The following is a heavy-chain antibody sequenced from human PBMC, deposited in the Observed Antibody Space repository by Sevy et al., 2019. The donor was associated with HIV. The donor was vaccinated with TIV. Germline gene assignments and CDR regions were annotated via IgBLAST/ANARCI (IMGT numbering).Heavy chain of an antibody. V-gene: IGHV3-23*01. D-gene: IGHD1-26*01. Sequence: GGSLRLSCAASGFTFSSYAMSWVRQAPGKGLEWVSAISGSGGSTYYADSVKGRFTISRDKSKNTLYLQMNSSRAEDTAVYYCAKALWQLLKTGYYFDYWGQGTLVTVSS. J-gene: IGHJ4*02. CDR3: AKALWQLLKTGYYFDY. CDR1: GFTFSSYA. CDR2: ISGSGGST.